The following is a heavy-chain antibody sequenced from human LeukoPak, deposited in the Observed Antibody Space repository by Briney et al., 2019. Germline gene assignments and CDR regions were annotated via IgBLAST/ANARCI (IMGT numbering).Heavy chain of an antibody. CDR1: GFTFSTYR. Sequence: PGGAPRPSFAASGFTFSTYRKKWGRQVSGQGLEWVSSITGSGYSIYYADSVKGRFTISRDNAKSSLYLQMNSLRAEDTAVYYCATDTSYWGQGTLVTVSS. D-gene: IGHD2-2*02. CDR3: ATDTSY. J-gene: IGHJ4*02. CDR2: ITGSGYSI. V-gene: IGHV3-21*01.